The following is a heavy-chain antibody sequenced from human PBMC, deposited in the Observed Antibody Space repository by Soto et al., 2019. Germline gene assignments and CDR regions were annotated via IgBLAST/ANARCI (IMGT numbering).Heavy chain of an antibody. CDR2: INSDGSST. Sequence: EVQLVESGGGLVQPGGSLRLSCAASGFTFSSYSMYWVRQVPGKGLVCVSRINSDGSSTSYADSVKGRFTISRDNAKNTLNLQMNSLRAEDTAVYYCTRGNWGSPFDYWGQGTLVTVSP. D-gene: IGHD3-16*01. V-gene: IGHV3-74*01. CDR1: GFTFSSYS. J-gene: IGHJ4*02. CDR3: TRGNWGSPFDY.